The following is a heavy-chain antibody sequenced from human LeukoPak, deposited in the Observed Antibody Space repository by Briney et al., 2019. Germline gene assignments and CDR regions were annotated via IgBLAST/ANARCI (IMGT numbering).Heavy chain of an antibody. Sequence: GESLKISCKGSGYSFTTYWIGWVRQMPGKGLEWLGIIYPADSDTRYSPSFQGQVTISADKSISTAYLQWSSLEASDTAMYYCARHYIAVAGSVTYYFDYWGQGTLVTVSS. CDR2: IYPADSDT. J-gene: IGHJ4*02. V-gene: IGHV5-51*01. CDR1: GYSFTTYW. CDR3: ARHYIAVAGSVTYYFDY. D-gene: IGHD6-19*01.